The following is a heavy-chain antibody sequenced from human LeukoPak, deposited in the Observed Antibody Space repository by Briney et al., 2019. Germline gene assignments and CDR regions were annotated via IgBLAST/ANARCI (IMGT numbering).Heavy chain of an antibody. J-gene: IGHJ4*02. V-gene: IGHV5-51*01. CDR3: ARLLKPSSDWEGYFDY. CDR2: IYPGDSDT. Sequence: LGESLKISCKGSGYSFTSYWIGWVRQMPGKGLEWMGIIYPGDSDTRYSPSFQGQVTISADKSISTAYLQWSSLKASDTAMYYCARLLKPSSDWEGYFDYWGQGTLVTVSS. CDR1: GYSFTSYW. D-gene: IGHD1-26*01.